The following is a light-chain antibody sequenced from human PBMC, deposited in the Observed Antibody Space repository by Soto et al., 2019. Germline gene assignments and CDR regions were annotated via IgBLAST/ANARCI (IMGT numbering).Light chain of an antibody. CDR3: QQYGSSLIT. CDR1: QSVSSSY. Sequence: EIVWTQSPGTLSLSPGERATLSCRASQSVSSSYLAWYQQKPGQAPRLLIYGASSRATGIPDRFSGSGSGTDFTLTISRLEPEDFAVYYCQQYGSSLITFGPGTKVDIK. J-gene: IGKJ3*01. V-gene: IGKV3-20*01. CDR2: GAS.